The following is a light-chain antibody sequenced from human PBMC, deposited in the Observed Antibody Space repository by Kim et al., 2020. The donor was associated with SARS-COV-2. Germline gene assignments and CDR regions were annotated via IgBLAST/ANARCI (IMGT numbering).Light chain of an antibody. CDR3: QQANSFPRT. V-gene: IGKV1-12*01. J-gene: IGKJ4*01. CDR2: TAS. Sequence: DIQMTQSPSSVSASVGDTVTITCRASQSIGSWLAWYQQKPGKAPKLLIYTASTLQSGVPSRFRGSGSGTDFTLTISSLQPEDFATYYCQQANSFPRTFGGGTKVDIK. CDR1: QSIGSW.